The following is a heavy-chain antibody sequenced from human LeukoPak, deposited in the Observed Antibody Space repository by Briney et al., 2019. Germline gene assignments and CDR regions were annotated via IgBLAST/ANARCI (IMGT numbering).Heavy chain of an antibody. CDR3: ASIDYYDSSGPGEA. V-gene: IGHV3-72*01. CDR1: GFTFSDHY. D-gene: IGHD3-22*01. CDR2: TRNKANSYTT. J-gene: IGHJ5*02. Sequence: GGSLRLSCAASGFTFSDHYMDWVRQAPGKGLEWVGRTRNKANSYTTEYAASVKGRFTISRDDSKNSLYLQMNSLKTEDTAVYYCASIDYYDSSGPGEAWGQGTLVTVSS.